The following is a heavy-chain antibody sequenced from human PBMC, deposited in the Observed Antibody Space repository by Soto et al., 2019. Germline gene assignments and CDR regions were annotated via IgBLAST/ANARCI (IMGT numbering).Heavy chain of an antibody. Sequence: VQLVESGGDLVQPGGSLRLSCAASGFTFSTYWMHWVRQVPGKGPEWVSRMSSDGSSTAYADSVRGRFIISRDNAKNPLYLQMNSLRVDDTAVYYCARGTVRDHDFGDHWGLGTLVAVSS. CDR1: GFTFSTYW. CDR3: ARGTVRDHDFGDH. D-gene: IGHD4-17*01. V-gene: IGHV3-74*01. J-gene: IGHJ4*02. CDR2: MSSDGSST.